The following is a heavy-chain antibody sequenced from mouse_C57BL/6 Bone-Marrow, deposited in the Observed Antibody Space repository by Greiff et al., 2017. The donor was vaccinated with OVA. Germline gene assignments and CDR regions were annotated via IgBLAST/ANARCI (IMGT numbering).Heavy chain of an antibody. CDR2: IDPENGDT. CDR1: GFNIKDDY. Sequence: EVKLVESGAELVRPGASVKLSCTASGFNIKDDYMHWVKQRPEQGLEWIGWIDPENGDTEYASKFQGKATITADTSSNTAYLQLSSLTSEDTAVYYCTTFRGYCYAMDYWGQGTSVTVSS. J-gene: IGHJ4*01. D-gene: IGHD2-14*01. CDR3: TTFRGYCYAMDY. V-gene: IGHV14-4*01.